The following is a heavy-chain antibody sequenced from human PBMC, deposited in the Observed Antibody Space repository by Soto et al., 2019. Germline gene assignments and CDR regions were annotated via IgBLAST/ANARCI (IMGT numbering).Heavy chain of an antibody. CDR1: GYTFTSYG. D-gene: IGHD3-22*01. CDR2: ISAYNGNT. Sequence: QVQLVQSGAEVKKPGASVKVSCKASGYTFTSYGISWVRQAPGQGLEWMGWISAYNGNTNYAQKLQGRVTMTTDTSTSTAYMELRSLRSDDTAVYYCAWVFTYYYDSSGYSRFDYWGQGTLVTVSS. J-gene: IGHJ4*02. V-gene: IGHV1-18*01. CDR3: AWVFTYYYDSSGYSRFDY.